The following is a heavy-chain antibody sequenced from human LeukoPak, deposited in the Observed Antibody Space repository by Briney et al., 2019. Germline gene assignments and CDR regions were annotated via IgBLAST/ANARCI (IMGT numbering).Heavy chain of an antibody. CDR2: IYTSGST. V-gene: IGHV4-61*02. D-gene: IGHD3-22*01. J-gene: IGHJ4*02. Sequence: SQTLSLTCTVSGGSISSGSYYWSWIRQPAGKGLEWIGRIYTSGSTNYNPSLKSRVTISVDTSKNQFSLKLSSVTAADTAVYYCARSRYYYDSSGYRSGLYYFDYWGQGTLVTVSS. CDR1: GGSISSGSYY. CDR3: ARSRYYYDSSGYRSGLYYFDY.